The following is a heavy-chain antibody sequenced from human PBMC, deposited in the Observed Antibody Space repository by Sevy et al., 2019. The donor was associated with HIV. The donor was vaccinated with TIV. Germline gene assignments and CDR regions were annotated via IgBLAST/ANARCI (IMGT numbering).Heavy chain of an antibody. CDR1: GFTFSSYS. D-gene: IGHD2-2*01. CDR3: AREGCSSTSCYYYYYGMDV. Sequence: GGSLGLSCAASGFTFSSYSMNWVRQAPGKGLEWVSSISSSSTYIYYADSVKGRFTISRDNAKNSLYLQMNSLRAEDTAVYYCAREGCSSTSCYYYYYGMDVWGQGTTVTVSS. CDR2: ISSSSTYI. J-gene: IGHJ6*02. V-gene: IGHV3-21*01.